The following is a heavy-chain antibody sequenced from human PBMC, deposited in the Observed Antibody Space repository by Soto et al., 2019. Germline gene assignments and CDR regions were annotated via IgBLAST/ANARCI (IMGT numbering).Heavy chain of an antibody. CDR3: ASHSSRGGPGIPARMDV. CDR1: GFTFRSSW. Sequence: EVQLVESGGDLVQPGGSLRLSCAASGFTFRSSWMHWGRQAPGKGLVWVSRINSAGSTTTYADSVKGRFTISRDSAKNTLSLPLNSLRSENTAVYSCASHSSRGGPGIPARMDVWGQGNTVTVSS. CDR2: INSAGSTT. J-gene: IGHJ6*02. D-gene: IGHD6-13*01. V-gene: IGHV3-74*01.